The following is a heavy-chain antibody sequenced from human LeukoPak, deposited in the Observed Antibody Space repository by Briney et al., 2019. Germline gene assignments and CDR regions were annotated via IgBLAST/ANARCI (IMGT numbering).Heavy chain of an antibody. D-gene: IGHD3-22*01. CDR1: GYTFTSYD. V-gene: IGHV1-8*01. J-gene: IGHJ5*02. Sequence: ASVTVSFMASGYTFTSYDIHWVRQATGQGLEWMGWMNPNSGNKGFAHKFQGRVTITRNTSISTAYMELSSLTSEDTAVYYCTTVRFEVDSSGYYHNYFDPWGQGTLVTVSS. CDR2: MNPNSGNK. CDR3: TTVRFEVDSSGYYHNYFDP.